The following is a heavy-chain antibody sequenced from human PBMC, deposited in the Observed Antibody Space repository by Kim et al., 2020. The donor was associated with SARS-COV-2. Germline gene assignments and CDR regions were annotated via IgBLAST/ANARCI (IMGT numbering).Heavy chain of an antibody. J-gene: IGHJ4*02. CDR1: GFTFSSYA. CDR2: ISGSGGST. Sequence: GGSLRLSCAASGFTFSSYAMSWVRQAPGKGLEWVAAISGSGGSTYYADSVKGRFTISRDNSKNTLYLQMNSLRAEDTAVYYCAKENYYDSSGYLFDYWGQGTLVTVSS. CDR3: AKENYYDSSGYLFDY. D-gene: IGHD3-22*01. V-gene: IGHV3-23*01.